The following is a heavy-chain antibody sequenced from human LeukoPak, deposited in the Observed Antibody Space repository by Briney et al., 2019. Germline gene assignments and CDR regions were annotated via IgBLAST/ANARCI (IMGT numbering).Heavy chain of an antibody. Sequence: SVKVSCKASGGTFSSYAISWVRQAPGQGLEWMGGIIPIFGTANYAQKFQGRVTITADESTSTAYMELSSLRSEDTAVYYCARDLRGIDTFDYWGQGTLVTDSS. CDR1: GGTFSSYA. V-gene: IGHV1-69*13. CDR2: IIPIFGTA. D-gene: IGHD5-12*01. J-gene: IGHJ4*02. CDR3: ARDLRGIDTFDY.